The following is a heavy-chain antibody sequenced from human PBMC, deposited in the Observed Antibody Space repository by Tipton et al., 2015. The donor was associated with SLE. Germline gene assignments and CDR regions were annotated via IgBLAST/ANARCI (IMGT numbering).Heavy chain of an antibody. CDR2: ISHSGSTT. Sequence: SLRLSCAASGFTFMSYDMNWVRQAQGKGLEWVSYISHSGSTTYYSDSVKGRFTISRDDAMNSLVLQMSSLRVEDTAVYYCVREGGYWRWFDCWGQVTLVTVSS. CDR1: GFTFMSYD. D-gene: IGHD3-10*01. V-gene: IGHV3-48*03. CDR3: VREGGYWRWFDC. J-gene: IGHJ5*01.